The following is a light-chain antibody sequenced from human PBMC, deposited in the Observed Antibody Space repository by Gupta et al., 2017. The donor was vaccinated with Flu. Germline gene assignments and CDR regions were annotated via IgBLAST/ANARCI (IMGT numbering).Light chain of an antibody. Sequence: EVVMTQSPPTLSVSPGERATLSCRASQTVSSNLAWYQQKPGQAPRLLIYGASTRATGIPTRFSGSGSGTEFTLTISSLQSEDFAVYYCQQYDDWPPITFGQGTRLEI. V-gene: IGKV3-15*01. CDR2: GAS. J-gene: IGKJ5*01. CDR3: QQYDDWPPIT. CDR1: QTVSSN.